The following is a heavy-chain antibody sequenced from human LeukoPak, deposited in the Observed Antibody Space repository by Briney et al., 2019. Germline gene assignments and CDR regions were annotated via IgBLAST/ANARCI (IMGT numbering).Heavy chain of an antibody. Sequence: GASVKVSCKASGYTFTGYYMHWVRQAPGQGLEWMGWINPSSGGTNYAQKFQGRVTMTRDTSISTAYMELSRLRSDDTAVYYCTRGRSSWYYDYWGQGTLVTVSS. D-gene: IGHD6-13*01. CDR3: TRGRSSWYYDY. V-gene: IGHV1-2*02. CDR1: GYTFTGYY. J-gene: IGHJ4*02. CDR2: INPSSGGT.